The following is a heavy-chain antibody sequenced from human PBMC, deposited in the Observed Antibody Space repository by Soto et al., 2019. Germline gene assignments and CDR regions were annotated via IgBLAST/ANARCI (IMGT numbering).Heavy chain of an antibody. CDR2: MNPNSGNT. Sequence: QVQLVQSGAEVKKPGASVKVSCKASGYTFTSYDINWVRQATGQGLEWMGWMNPNSGNTGYAQKVQGRVTRTRNTSRSTAYMELSSLRSEDTAVYYCARDRLVPAAMGRGWFDPWGQGTLVTVSS. V-gene: IGHV1-8*01. CDR3: ARDRLVPAAMGRGWFDP. CDR1: GYTFTSYD. J-gene: IGHJ5*02. D-gene: IGHD2-2*01.